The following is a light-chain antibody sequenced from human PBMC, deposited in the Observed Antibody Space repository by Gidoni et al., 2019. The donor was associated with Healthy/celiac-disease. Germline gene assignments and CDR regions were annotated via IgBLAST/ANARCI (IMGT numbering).Light chain of an antibody. V-gene: IGKV2-28*01. CDR2: LGS. Sequence: DIVMTQSPLSLPVTPGEPASISCRSSQSLLHSNGYNYLDWYLQKPGQSPQLLIYLGSNRASGVPDRFSGSGSGTDFTLKISRVEAEDVGVYDCMQALQTSFGQGTKLEIK. CDR3: MQALQTS. CDR1: QSLLHSNGYNY. J-gene: IGKJ2*01.